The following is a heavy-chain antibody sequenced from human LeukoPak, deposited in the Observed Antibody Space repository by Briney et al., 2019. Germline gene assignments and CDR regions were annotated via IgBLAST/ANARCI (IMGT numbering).Heavy chain of an antibody. CDR2: TRGSGGNT. CDR3: AKYSDSSGYPFGPFDC. J-gene: IGHJ4*02. V-gene: IGHV3-23*01. Sequence: PGGSLRLSCAASGFTFSSYAMTWGRQAPGKGLEWVSGTRGSGGNTYYADPVKGRFTISRDNSNNTLYLQMNSLRAEDTALYYCAKYSDSSGYPFGPFDCWGQGTLVTVSS. CDR1: GFTFSSYA. D-gene: IGHD3-22*01.